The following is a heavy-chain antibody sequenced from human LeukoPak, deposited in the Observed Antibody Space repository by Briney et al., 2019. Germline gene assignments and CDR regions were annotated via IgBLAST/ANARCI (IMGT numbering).Heavy chain of an antibody. V-gene: IGHV1-58*02. CDR2: TVLGSGDT. CDR1: GLTFRTSA. D-gene: IGHD6-13*01. Sequence: GTSVKVSCKASGLTFRTSAMQWVRQTRGQDLEWIGWTVLGSGDTNYAQSLKERVTITRDMSTSTAYMELSSLRSEDTAMYYCAAGFSNHGYIYWGQGTLVTVSS. CDR3: AAGFSNHGYIY. J-gene: IGHJ4*02.